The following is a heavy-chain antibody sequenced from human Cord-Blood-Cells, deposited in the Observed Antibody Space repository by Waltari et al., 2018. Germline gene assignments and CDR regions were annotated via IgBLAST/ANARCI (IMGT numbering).Heavy chain of an antibody. V-gene: IGHV1-3*01. D-gene: IGHD1-26*01. CDR3: ARGSGLLVGAITPFDY. CDR1: GCTFTSYA. Sequence: QVQLVQSGAEVKNPGASVKVSCKASGCTFTSYAMHWVRQAPGQRLEWMGWINAGNGNTKYSQKFQGRVTITRDTSASTAYMELSSLRSEDTAVYYCARGSGLLVGAITPFDYWGQGTLVTVSS. CDR2: INAGNGNT. J-gene: IGHJ4*02.